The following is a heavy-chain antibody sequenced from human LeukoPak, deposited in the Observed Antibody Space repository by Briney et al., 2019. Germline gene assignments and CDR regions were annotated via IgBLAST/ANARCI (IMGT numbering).Heavy chain of an antibody. CDR2: IYYSGST. J-gene: IGHJ4*02. Sequence: SETLSLTCTVSGGSISSYYWSWIRQPPGKGLEWIGYIYYSGSTNYNPSLKSRVTISVDTSKNQFSQKLSSVTAADTAVYYCASLVGATGGDYWGQGTLVTVSS. CDR1: GGSISSYY. D-gene: IGHD1-26*01. V-gene: IGHV4-59*01. CDR3: ASLVGATGGDY.